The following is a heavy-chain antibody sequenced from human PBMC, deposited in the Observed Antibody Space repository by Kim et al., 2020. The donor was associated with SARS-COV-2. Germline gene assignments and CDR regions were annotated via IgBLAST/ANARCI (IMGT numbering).Heavy chain of an antibody. CDR3: ARGRGDVYYYYGMDV. CDR2: INHSGST. J-gene: IGHJ6*02. D-gene: IGHD2-21*02. CDR1: GGSFSGYY. Sequence: SETLSLTCAVYGGSFSGYYWSWIRQPPGKGREWIGEINHSGSTNYNPSLKSRVTISVDTSKNQFSLKLSSVTAADTAVYYCARGRGDVYYYYGMDVWGQGTTVTVSS. V-gene: IGHV4-34*01.